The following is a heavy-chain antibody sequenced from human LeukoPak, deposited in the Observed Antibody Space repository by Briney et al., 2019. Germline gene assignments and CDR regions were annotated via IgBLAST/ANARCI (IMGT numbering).Heavy chain of an antibody. CDR3: AKGAVCGSYPFDY. D-gene: IGHD1-26*01. CDR1: GFTFSSYA. CDR2: ISYDGSNK. V-gene: IGHV3-30-3*01. Sequence: GGSLRLSCAASGFTFSSYAMHWVRQAPGKGLEWVAVISYDGSNKYYADSVKGRFTISRDNSKNTLYLQMNSLRAEDTAVYYCAKGAVCGSYPFDYWGQGTLVTVSS. J-gene: IGHJ4*02.